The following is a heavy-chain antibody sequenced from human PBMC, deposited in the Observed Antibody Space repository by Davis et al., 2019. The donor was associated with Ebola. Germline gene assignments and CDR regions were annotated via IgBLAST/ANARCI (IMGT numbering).Heavy chain of an antibody. V-gene: IGHV2-5*02. CDR2: IYWDDDK. D-gene: IGHD3-16*02. Sequence: SGPTLVKPAETLTLTCTVSGFSLRNARMGVSWSRQPPGKALEWLALIYWDDDKRYSPSLKSRLTITKDTSKNQVVLTMTNMDPVDTATYYCAHSWLDIWGSYRYDYFDYWGQGTLVTVSS. CDR1: GFSLRNARMG. J-gene: IGHJ4*02. CDR3: AHSWLDIWGSYRYDYFDY.